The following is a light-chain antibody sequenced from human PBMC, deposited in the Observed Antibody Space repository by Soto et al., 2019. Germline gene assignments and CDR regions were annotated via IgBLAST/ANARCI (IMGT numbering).Light chain of an antibody. CDR1: QSVSNNY. V-gene: IGKV3-20*01. CDR2: GAS. J-gene: IGKJ1*01. Sequence: VLTQSQGTLSLSPGERATLSCRASQSVSNNYLAWYKQKPGQAPRLLIYGASNRATGIPDRFSGSGSGTDFTLTISRLEPEEFAVDDCQQYGSSGTFGQGTKVDIK. CDR3: QQYGSSGT.